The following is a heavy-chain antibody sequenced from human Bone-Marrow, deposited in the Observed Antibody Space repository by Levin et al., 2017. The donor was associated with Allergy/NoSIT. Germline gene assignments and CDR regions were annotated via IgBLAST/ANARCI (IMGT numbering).Heavy chain of an antibody. CDR2: ISWNSGSI. CDR3: AKGLTEWLYPGLFDY. CDR1: GFTFDDYA. D-gene: IGHD3-3*01. Sequence: GGSLRLSCAASGFTFDDYAMHWVRQAPGKGLEWVSGISWNSGSIGYVDSVKGRFTISRDNAKNSLYLQMNSLRAEDTALYYCAKGLTEWLYPGLFDYWGQGTLVTVSS. V-gene: IGHV3-9*01. J-gene: IGHJ4*02.